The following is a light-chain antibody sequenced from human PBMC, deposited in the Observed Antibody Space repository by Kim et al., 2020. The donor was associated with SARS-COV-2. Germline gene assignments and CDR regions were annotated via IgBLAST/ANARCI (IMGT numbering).Light chain of an antibody. CDR2: DAA. J-gene: IGKJ4*01. Sequence: PWESATLASRASHNVDSYLAWDQQTPGQPPRLLIYDAAIRAAGIPDRCSGSGSGTDFTLTIGSLAPEDFAVYCCQQRGTWPHALTFGGGTKVDIK. CDR1: HNVDSY. CDR3: QQRGTWPHALT. V-gene: IGKV3-11*01.